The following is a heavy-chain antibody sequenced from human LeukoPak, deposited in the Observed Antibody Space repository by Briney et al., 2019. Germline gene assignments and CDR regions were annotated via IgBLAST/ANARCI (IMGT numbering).Heavy chain of an antibody. Sequence: KSSETLSLTCAVSGYSISSGYYWGWIRPPPGKGLEWIGSIYHSGSTYYNPSLKSRVTISVDTSKNQFSLKLSSVTAADTAVYYCANGAGDPYFDYWGQGTLVTVSS. CDR1: GYSISSGYY. D-gene: IGHD7-27*01. CDR3: ANGAGDPYFDY. CDR2: IYHSGST. V-gene: IGHV4-38-2*01. J-gene: IGHJ4*02.